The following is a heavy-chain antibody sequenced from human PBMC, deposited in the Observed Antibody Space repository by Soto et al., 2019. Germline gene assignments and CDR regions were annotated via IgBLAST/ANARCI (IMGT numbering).Heavy chain of an antibody. D-gene: IGHD6-6*01. CDR1: GYTFTSYY. V-gene: IGHV1-46*01. Sequence: ASVKVSCKASGYTFTSYYMHWVRQAPGQGLEWMGIINPSGGSTSYAQKFQGRVTMTRDTSTSTVYMELSSLRSEDTAVYYCARDSLTAEARTPPYGMAVWGQGTRVTVSS. CDR3: ARDSLTAEARTPPYGMAV. J-gene: IGHJ6*02. CDR2: INPSGGST.